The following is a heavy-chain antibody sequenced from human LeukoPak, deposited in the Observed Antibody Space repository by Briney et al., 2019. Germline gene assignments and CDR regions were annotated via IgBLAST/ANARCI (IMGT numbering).Heavy chain of an antibody. J-gene: IGHJ6*03. Sequence: SETLSLTCTVSGGSISSYYGSWIRQPPGKGLEWIGYIYYSGSTNYNPSLKSRVTISVETSKNQFSLKLSSVTAADTAMYYCARREPHGDYGGKIRYYYYMDVWGKGTTITISS. CDR2: IYYSGST. CDR1: GGSISSYY. V-gene: IGHV4-59*12. CDR3: ARREPHGDYGGKIRYYYYMDV. D-gene: IGHD4-23*01.